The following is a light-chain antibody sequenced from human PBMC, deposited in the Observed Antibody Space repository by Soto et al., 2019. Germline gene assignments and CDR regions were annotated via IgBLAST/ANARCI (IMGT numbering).Light chain of an antibody. CDR2: DVS. J-gene: IGLJ2*01. CDR1: SSDVGGYNY. V-gene: IGLV2-14*03. Sequence: QSALTQPASVSGSPGQSITISCTGTSSDVGGYNYVSWYQHHPGKAPKLMIYDVSNRPSGVSDRFSGSKSGNTASLTISGLQAEDEADYYCTSYTSSITLVFGGGTKLTVL. CDR3: TSYTSSITLV.